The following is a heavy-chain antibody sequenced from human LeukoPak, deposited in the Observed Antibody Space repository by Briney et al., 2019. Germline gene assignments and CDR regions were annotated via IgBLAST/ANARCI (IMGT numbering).Heavy chain of an antibody. Sequence: XQTLSLTCTVSGGSISSGGYYWSWIRQHPGKGLEWIGYIYYSGSTYYNPSLKSRVTISVDTSKNQFSLKLSSVTAADTAVYYCARDRRGGSSLYYFDYWGQGTLVTVSS. CDR3: ARDRRGGSSLYYFDY. CDR1: GGSISSGGYY. CDR2: IYYSGST. J-gene: IGHJ4*02. V-gene: IGHV4-31*03. D-gene: IGHD6-13*01.